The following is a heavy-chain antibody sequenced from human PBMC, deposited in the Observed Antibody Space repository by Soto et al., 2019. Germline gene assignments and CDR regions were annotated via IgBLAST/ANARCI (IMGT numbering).Heavy chain of an antibody. D-gene: IGHD2-8*01. Sequence: GGSLRLSCAASGFTFSSYGMHWVRQAPGKGLEWVAVISYDGSNKYYADSVKGRFTITRDNSKNTLYLQMNSLRAEDTAVYYCAKGWPERYCTNGVCYEYGMDVWGQGTTVTVSS. CDR1: GFTFSSYG. V-gene: IGHV3-30*18. J-gene: IGHJ6*02. CDR2: ISYDGSNK. CDR3: AKGWPERYCTNGVCYEYGMDV.